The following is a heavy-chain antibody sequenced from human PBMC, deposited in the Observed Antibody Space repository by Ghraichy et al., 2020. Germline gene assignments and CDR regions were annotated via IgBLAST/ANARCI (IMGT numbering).Heavy chain of an antibody. V-gene: IGHV4-39*01. J-gene: IGHJ1*01. CDR1: GGSISSSSYY. CDR2: IYYSGST. CDR3: ARHRRIPLYFQH. Sequence: SETLSLTCTVSGGSISSSSYYWGWIRQPPGKGLEWIGSIYYSGSTYYNTSLKSRVTISVDTSKNQFSLKLSSVTAADTAVYYCARHRRIPLYFQHWGQGTLVTVSS. D-gene: IGHD2-21*01.